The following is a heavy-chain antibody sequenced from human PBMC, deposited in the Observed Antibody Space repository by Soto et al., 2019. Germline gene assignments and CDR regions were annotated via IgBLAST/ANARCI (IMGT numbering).Heavy chain of an antibody. CDR3: VTAYESSGNKHCAY. V-gene: IGHV3-72*01. CDR1: GFTFSDHY. D-gene: IGHD3-22*01. Sequence: GGSLRLSCAASGFTFSDHYMDWVRQAPGKGLEWLGRIRNKPSGYTTEYAASVKGKFTISRDDSKNSLSLQMNSLKSEDAAVYYCVTAYESSGNKHCAYWGQGTLVTVSS. CDR2: IRNKPSGYTT. J-gene: IGHJ4*02.